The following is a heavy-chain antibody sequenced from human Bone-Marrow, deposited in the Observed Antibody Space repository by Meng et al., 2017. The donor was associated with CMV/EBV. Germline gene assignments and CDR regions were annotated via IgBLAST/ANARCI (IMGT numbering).Heavy chain of an antibody. CDR3: ARGVDYYDSSGYYY. V-gene: IGHV4-34*01. D-gene: IGHD3-22*01. CDR1: GGSFSGYY. J-gene: IGHJ4*02. Sequence: GPLQQWGAGLLKPSATLSLTCAVYGGSFSGYYWSWIRQPPGKGLEWIGEINHSGSTNYNPSLKSRVTISVDTSKNQFSLKLSSVTAADTAVYYCARGVDYYDSSGYYYWGQGTLVTVSS. CDR2: INHSGST.